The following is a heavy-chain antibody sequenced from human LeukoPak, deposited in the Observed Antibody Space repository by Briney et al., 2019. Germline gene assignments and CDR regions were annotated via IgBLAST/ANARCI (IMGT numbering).Heavy chain of an antibody. CDR2: ISYDGSNK. J-gene: IGHJ4*02. V-gene: IGHV3-30-3*01. D-gene: IGHD1-26*01. CDR1: GFTFSSYA. Sequence: GGSLRLSCAASGFTFSSYAMSWVRQAPGKGLEWVAVISYDGSNKYYADSVKGRFTISRDNSKNTLYLQMNSLRAEDTAVYYCARGSVGATSRWGQGTLVTVSS. CDR3: ARGSVGATSR.